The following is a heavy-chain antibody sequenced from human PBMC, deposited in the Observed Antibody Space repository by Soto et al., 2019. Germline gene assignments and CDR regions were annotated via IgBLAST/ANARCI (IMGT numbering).Heavy chain of an antibody. Sequence: GASVKVSCKASGYTFTSYAMHWVRQAPGQRLEWMGWINAGNGNTKYSRKFQGRVTIIRDTSASTAYMELSSLRSEDTAVYYCAGGSGWYKSLYYFDYWGQGTLVTVSS. V-gene: IGHV1-3*01. J-gene: IGHJ4*02. CDR3: AGGSGWYKSLYYFDY. CDR2: INAGNGNT. D-gene: IGHD6-19*01. CDR1: GYTFTSYA.